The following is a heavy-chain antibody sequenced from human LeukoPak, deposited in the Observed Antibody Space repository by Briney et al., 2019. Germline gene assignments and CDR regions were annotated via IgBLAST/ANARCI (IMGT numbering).Heavy chain of an antibody. CDR1: GGSISSYY. Sequence: SETLSLTCTVSGGSISSYYWSWIRQPPGKGLEWIGYIYNSGSTNYNHSLKSRVTISEDMSNNQFSLKLSSVSAADTAVYYCARALRLWGGNSGIAFDIWGQGTMVTVSS. CDR2: IYNSGST. V-gene: IGHV4-59*01. D-gene: IGHD4-23*01. J-gene: IGHJ3*02. CDR3: ARALRLWGGNSGIAFDI.